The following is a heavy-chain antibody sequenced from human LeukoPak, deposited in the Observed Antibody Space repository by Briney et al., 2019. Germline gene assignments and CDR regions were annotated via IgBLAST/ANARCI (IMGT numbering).Heavy chain of an antibody. Sequence: SETLSLTCTVSGGSISSYYWSWIRQPPGKGLEWIGYIYYSGSTNYNPSLRSRVTISVDTSKNQFSLKLSSVTAADTAVYYCARDRAAAGLFDYWGQGTLVTVSS. CDR3: ARDRAAAGLFDY. CDR2: IYYSGST. CDR1: GGSISSYY. J-gene: IGHJ4*02. D-gene: IGHD6-13*01. V-gene: IGHV4-59*01.